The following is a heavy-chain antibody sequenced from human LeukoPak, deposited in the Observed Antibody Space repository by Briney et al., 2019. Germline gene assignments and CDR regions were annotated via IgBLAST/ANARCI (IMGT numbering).Heavy chain of an antibody. CDR3: AALWFGELLVDY. CDR2: IFHSGST. CDR1: GGSISNSSYF. Sequence: SETLSLTCTVSGGSISNSSYFWGWIRQPPGKGLEGIGSIFHSGSTYYNPSLKSRVTISVDTSKNQFSLKLSSVTAADTAIYYCAALWFGELLVDYWGQGAPVSVSS. D-gene: IGHD3-10*01. V-gene: IGHV4-39*01. J-gene: IGHJ4*02.